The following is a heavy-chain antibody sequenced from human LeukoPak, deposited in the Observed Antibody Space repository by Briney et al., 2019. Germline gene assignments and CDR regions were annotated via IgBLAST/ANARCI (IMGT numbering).Heavy chain of an antibody. J-gene: IGHJ4*02. D-gene: IGHD6-19*01. Sequence: PGGSLRLSCEASGFTFSGYWMNWVRQAPGKGLEWVANIKQDGSEKNYVDSVKGRFTLSRDNAKNSLYLQMNSLRDEDTAVYYCAGGSGWLINYWGQGSLVTVSS. CDR2: IKQDGSEK. V-gene: IGHV3-7*04. CDR3: AGGSGWLINY. CDR1: GFTFSGYW.